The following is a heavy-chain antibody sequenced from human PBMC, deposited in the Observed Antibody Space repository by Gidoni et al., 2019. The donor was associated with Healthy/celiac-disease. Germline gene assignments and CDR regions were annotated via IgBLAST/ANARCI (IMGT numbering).Heavy chain of an antibody. CDR2: IYYSGST. D-gene: IGHD6-19*01. J-gene: IGHJ3*02. Sequence: QVQLQESGPGLVKPSETLSLTCTVSGGSISSYYWSWIQQPPGKGLEVIGYIYYSGSTNYNHTLKSRVTISVDTSKNQFSLKLSSVTAADTAVYYCATSSGAVALRAEDAFDIWGQGTMVTVSS. CDR3: ATSSGAVALRAEDAFDI. CDR1: GGSISSYY. V-gene: IGHV4-59*01.